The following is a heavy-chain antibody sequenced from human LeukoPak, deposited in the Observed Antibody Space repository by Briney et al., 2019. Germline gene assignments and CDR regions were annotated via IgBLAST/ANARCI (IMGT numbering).Heavy chain of an antibody. CDR2: IYYSGST. CDR1: GGSISSSSYY. Sequence: SETLSLTCTVSGGSISSSSYYWGWIPQPPGKGLEWIGSIYYSGSTYYNPSLKSRVTISVDTSKNQFSLKQSSVTAADTAVYYCARHSEYSSGWRGGYFDYWGQGTLVNVSS. J-gene: IGHJ4*02. V-gene: IGHV4-39*01. CDR3: ARHSEYSSGWRGGYFDY. D-gene: IGHD6-19*01.